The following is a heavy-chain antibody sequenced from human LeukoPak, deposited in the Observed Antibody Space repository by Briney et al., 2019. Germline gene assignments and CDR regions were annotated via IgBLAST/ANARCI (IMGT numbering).Heavy chain of an antibody. CDR2: IKGDESAR. D-gene: IGHD1-26*01. CDR3: ARDVGGSLDY. CDR1: GLTFSTYW. J-gene: IGHJ4*02. V-gene: IGHV3-7*01. Sequence: GGSLRLSCAASGLTFSTYWMAWVRQAPGKGLEWVANIKGDESARHQADSVKGRFTISRDNAQNSVYLQMRSLRGEDTAVYYCARDVGGSLDYWGQGTLVTVSS.